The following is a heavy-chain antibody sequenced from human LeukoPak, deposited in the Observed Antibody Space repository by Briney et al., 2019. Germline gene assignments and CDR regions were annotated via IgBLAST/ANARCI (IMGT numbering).Heavy chain of an antibody. J-gene: IGHJ4*02. CDR3: ARGSVTTVTTDFDY. D-gene: IGHD4-17*01. Sequence: SETLSLTCTVSGGSISSSSYYWGWIRQPPGKGLEWIGSIYYSGSTYYNPSLKSRVTISVDTSKNQFSLKLSSVTAADTAVYYCARGSVTTVTTDFDYWGQGTLVTVSS. CDR2: IYYSGST. V-gene: IGHV4-39*07. CDR1: GGSISSSSYY.